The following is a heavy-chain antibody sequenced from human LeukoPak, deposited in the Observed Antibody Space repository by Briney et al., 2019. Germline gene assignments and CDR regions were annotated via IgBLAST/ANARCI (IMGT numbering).Heavy chain of an antibody. Sequence: QSGGSLRLSCAASGFTVSTKYMTWVRQAPGKGLEWVSLIYSGGSTYYADSVKGRFTISRDNSKNTLYLQMNSLRAEDTAVYYCARDGTVTAGPFDPWGRGTLVTVSS. V-gene: IGHV3-66*01. CDR1: GFTVSTKY. J-gene: IGHJ5*02. CDR3: ARDGTVTAGPFDP. CDR2: IYSGGST. D-gene: IGHD4-11*01.